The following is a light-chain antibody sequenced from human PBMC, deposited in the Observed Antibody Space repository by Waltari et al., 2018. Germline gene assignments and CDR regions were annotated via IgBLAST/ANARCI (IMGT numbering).Light chain of an antibody. CDR3: AAWDDSLNGHWV. CDR1: RFNIRSNA. CDR2: SNV. V-gene: IGLV1-44*01. J-gene: IGLJ3*02. Sequence: QSVLTQPPSASGTPGQRVTISCSGSRFNIRSNAVNWYPQLPGTAPKLLIYSNVQRPAGVPDRCSVSKAGTSASLAISGLQSEEEADYYCAAWDDSLNGHWVFGGGTKLTVL.